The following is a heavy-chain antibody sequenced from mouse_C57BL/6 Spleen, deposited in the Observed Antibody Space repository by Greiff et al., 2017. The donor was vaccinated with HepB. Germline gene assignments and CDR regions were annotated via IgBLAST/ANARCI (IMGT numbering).Heavy chain of an antibody. CDR1: GYAFSSSW. V-gene: IGHV1-82*01. CDR3: ARNHGAMDY. CDR2: IYPGDGDT. Sequence: QVQLKQSGPELVKPGASVKISCKASGYAFSSSWMNWVKQRPGKGLEWIGRIYPGDGDTNYNGKFKGKATLAADKSSSTAYMQLSSLTSEDSAVYFCARNHGAMDYWGQGTSVTVSS. J-gene: IGHJ4*01.